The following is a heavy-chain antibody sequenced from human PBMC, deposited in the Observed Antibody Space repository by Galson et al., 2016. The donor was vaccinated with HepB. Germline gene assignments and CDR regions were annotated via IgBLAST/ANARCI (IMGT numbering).Heavy chain of an antibody. CDR1: GFPFDSHW. CDR3: ATPMVTSAFDI. CDR2: INAEGIST. J-gene: IGHJ3*02. V-gene: IGHV3-74*01. D-gene: IGHD2-21*02. Sequence: SLRLSCAASGFPFDSHWMHWVRQAPGKGLVWLSRINAEGISTSYAESVKGRFTISRDNAKNTLYLQMTSLRAEDTALYFCATPMVTSAFDIWGQGTMVIVSS.